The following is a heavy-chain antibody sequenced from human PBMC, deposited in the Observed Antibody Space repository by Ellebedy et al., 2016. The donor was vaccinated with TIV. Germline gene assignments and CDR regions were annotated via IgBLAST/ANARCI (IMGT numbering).Heavy chain of an antibody. V-gene: IGHV4-30-4*01. CDR1: GDSISSGYYY. CDR2: IYDSGTT. CDR3: ARLWRYEMLRYSMDV. Sequence: SETLSLTCSVSGDSISSGYYYWSWIRQPPGTGLEWIGNIYDSGTTYYNPSLKSRVNISVDTSKNQFSLKLSSVTAADTAVYYCARLWRYEMLRYSMDVWGQGTTVTVSS. J-gene: IGHJ6*02. D-gene: IGHD3-9*01.